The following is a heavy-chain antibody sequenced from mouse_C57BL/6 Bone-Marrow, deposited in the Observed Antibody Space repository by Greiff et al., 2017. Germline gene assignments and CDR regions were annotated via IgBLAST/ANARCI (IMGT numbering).Heavy chain of an antibody. V-gene: IGHV1-64*01. J-gene: IGHJ2*01. Sequence: QVQLQQPGAELVKPGASVKLSCKASGYTFTSYWMHWVKQRPGKGLEWIGMIHPNSGSTNYNEKFKSKDTLTVDKSSSTAYMQLSSLTSEDAAVYYYASPHDYSLDYWGQGTTLTVTS. D-gene: IGHD2-4*01. CDR2: IHPNSGST. CDR3: ASPHDYSLDY. CDR1: GYTFTSYW.